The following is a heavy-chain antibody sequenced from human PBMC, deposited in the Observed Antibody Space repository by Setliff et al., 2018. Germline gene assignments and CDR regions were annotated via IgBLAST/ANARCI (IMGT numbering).Heavy chain of an antibody. CDR1: EFTFSDYY. D-gene: IGHD5-18*01. J-gene: IGHJ4*02. CDR2: ISPESSER. CDR3: ARDVGYTYGLDF. Sequence: GSLRLSCAASEFTFSDYYMGWIRQTPGKGLEWVASISPESSERYYVDSVKGRFTISRDNARNSLSLQMNSLKTEDTAVYYCARDVGYTYGLDFWGQGTLVTVSS. V-gene: IGHV3-7*03.